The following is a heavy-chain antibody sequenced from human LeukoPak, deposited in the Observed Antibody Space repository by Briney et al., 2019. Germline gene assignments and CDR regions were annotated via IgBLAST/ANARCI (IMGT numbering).Heavy chain of an antibody. V-gene: IGHV4-34*01. J-gene: IGHJ5*02. D-gene: IGHD2-15*01. CDR1: GGSFSGYY. CDR3: ARGLGGYCSGGSCRPHNWFDP. CDR2: INHSGST. Sequence: PSETLSLTCAVYGGSFSGYYWSWIRQPPGKGLEWIGEINHSGSTNYNPSLKNRVTISVDTSKNQFSLKLSSVTAADTAVYYCARGLGGYCSGGSCRPHNWFDPWGQGTLVTVSS.